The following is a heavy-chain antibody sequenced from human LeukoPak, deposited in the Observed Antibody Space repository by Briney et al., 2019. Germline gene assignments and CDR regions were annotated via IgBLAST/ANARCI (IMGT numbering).Heavy chain of an antibody. CDR1: GFTFSSYG. CDR3: TSTIGAGGTSLDY. V-gene: IGHV3-48*02. J-gene: IGHJ4*02. CDR2: IGSSGSTM. Sequence: GGPFRLSCAASGFTFSSYGMHWARQAPGKGLEWVSYIGSSGSTMYYADSVKGRFTISRDNAKNSLYLQMNSLRDEDTAVYYCTSTIGAGGTSLDYWGQGTFGTVSS. D-gene: IGHD6-13*01.